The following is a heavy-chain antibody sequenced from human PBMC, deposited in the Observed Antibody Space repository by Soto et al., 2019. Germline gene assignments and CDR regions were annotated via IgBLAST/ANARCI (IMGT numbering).Heavy chain of an antibody. D-gene: IGHD3-22*01. CDR2: IIPIFGTA. CDR3: GITYSYGSSGPQDAFDI. J-gene: IGHJ3*02. CDR1: GGTFSSYA. Sequence: SVKVSCKASGGTFSSYAISWVRQAPGQGLEWMGGIIPIFGTANYAQKFQGRVTITADESTSTAYMELSSLRPEATAVYYCGITYSYGSSGPQDAFDIWGKGTMFAVAS. V-gene: IGHV1-69*13.